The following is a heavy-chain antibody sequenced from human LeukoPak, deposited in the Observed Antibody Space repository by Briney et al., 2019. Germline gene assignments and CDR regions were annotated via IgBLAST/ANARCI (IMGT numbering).Heavy chain of an antibody. V-gene: IGHV1-2*02. J-gene: IGHJ4*02. Sequence: ASVKVSCKASKYTFTDYYMHWVRRAPGQGLEWMGWINPNSGGTNYAQKFQGRVAMTRDTSISTAYMELSSLRSGDTAIYYCARLMAPVGKRSTPFNYWGQGTLVTVSS. CDR2: INPNSGGT. CDR3: ARLMAPVGKRSTPFNY. CDR1: KYTFTDYY. D-gene: IGHD1-26*01.